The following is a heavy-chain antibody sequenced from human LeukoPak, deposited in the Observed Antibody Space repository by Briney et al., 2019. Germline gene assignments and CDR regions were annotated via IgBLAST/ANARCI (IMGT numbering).Heavy chain of an antibody. Sequence: SETLSLTCTVSGGSISSSSYYWGWIRQPPGKGLEWIGDISYSGSTYYNPSLKSRVTISEDTSKNQFSLKLSSVTATDTAVYYCASGGSSSWYRWFDPWGQGTLVTVSS. CDR1: GGSISSSSYY. CDR3: ASGGSSSWYRWFDP. CDR2: ISYSGST. V-gene: IGHV4-39*01. J-gene: IGHJ5*02. D-gene: IGHD6-13*01.